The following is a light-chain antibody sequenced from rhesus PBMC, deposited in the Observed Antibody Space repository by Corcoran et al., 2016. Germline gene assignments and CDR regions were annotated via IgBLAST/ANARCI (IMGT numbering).Light chain of an antibody. CDR1: QGISSW. V-gene: IGKV1-33*02. CDR3: QQHNNYPPT. CDR2: AAS. J-gene: IGKJ1*01. Sequence: DIQMTQSPSSLSASVGDRVTITCQASQGISSWLAWYQQKPGKAPKLLMYAASSLQSGVPSRFSGSGSGTAFTLTIRSLQPEDFATYYCQQHNNYPPTFGQGTKVEIK.